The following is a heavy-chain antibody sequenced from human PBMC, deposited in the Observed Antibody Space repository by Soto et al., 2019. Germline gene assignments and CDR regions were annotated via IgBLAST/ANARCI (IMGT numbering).Heavy chain of an antibody. V-gene: IGHV3-11*01. J-gene: IGHJ6*02. Sequence: GGSLRLSCAASGFTFSDSYMSWIRQAPGKGLGWISYITFSVNTVYYADSLKGRFTISRDNAKNSLYLQMNRLRAEDTAVYYCARVSWREKYGMDVWGQGTTVTVSS. CDR3: ARVSWREKYGMDV. CDR1: GFTFSDSY. CDR2: ITFSVNTV.